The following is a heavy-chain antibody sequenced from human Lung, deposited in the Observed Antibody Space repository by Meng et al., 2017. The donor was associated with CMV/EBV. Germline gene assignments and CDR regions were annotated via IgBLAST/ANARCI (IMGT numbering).Heavy chain of an antibody. CDR1: GYTFTSYN. V-gene: IGHV1-46*01. CDR2: INPSDRWT. Sequence: ASVKVSXKASGYTFTSYNMHWVRQAPGQGLEWMGMINPSDRWTTYAQRFQGRVTMTTDTSTSTVYMELSSLRSDDTAGYYCARAGVLPSDPTANRYYGLDVWGQGTXVTGSS. J-gene: IGHJ6*02. D-gene: IGHD1-14*01. CDR3: ARAGVLPSDPTANRYYGLDV.